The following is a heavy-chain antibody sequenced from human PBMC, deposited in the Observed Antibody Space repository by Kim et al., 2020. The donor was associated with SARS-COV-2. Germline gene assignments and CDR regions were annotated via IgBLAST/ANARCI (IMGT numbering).Heavy chain of an antibody. Sequence: SETLSLTCTVSGDSVTSGNSYWTWIRQPPGKGLEWIGHMYGRGRTNYNPSLTSRVTISADTSKNQFSLKLSSVTAADTAVYYCARDFRGGSYFDSWGQGT. CDR3: ARDFRGGSYFDS. CDR1: GDSVTSGNSY. V-gene: IGHV4-61*01. D-gene: IGHD1-26*01. J-gene: IGHJ4*02. CDR2: MYGRGRT.